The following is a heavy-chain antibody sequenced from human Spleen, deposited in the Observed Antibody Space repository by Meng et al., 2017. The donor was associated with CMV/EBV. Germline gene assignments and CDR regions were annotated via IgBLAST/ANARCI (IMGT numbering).Heavy chain of an antibody. CDR3: PILEQLGLGFDY. CDR1: GGSISSSSYY. D-gene: IGHD6-6*01. V-gene: IGHV4-39*01. J-gene: IGHJ4*02. CDR2: IYYSGST. Sequence: SETLSLTCTVSGGSISSSSYYWGWIRQPPGKGLEWIGSIYYSGSTYYNPSLKSRVTISVDTSKNQFSLKLSSVTAADTAVYYCPILEQLGLGFDYWGQGTLVTVSS.